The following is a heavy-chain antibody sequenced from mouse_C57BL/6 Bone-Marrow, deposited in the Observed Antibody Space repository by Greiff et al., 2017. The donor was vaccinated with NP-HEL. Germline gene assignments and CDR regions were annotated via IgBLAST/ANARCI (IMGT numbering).Heavy chain of an antibody. CDR1: GYTFTSYW. V-gene: IGHV1-64*01. D-gene: IGHD1-1*01. CDR3: AKDYGSRGAFDY. Sequence: QVQLQQSGAELVKPGASVKLSCKASGYTFTSYWMHWVKQRPGQGLEWIGMIHPNSGSTNYNEKFKSKATLTVDKSSSTAYMQLSSLTSEDSAVYYCAKDYGSRGAFDYWGQGTTLTVSS. J-gene: IGHJ2*01. CDR2: IHPNSGST.